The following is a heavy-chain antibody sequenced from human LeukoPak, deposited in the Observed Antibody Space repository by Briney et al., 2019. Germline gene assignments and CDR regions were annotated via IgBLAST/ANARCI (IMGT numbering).Heavy chain of an antibody. Sequence: GGSLRLSCAASGFSFSDHYMDWVRQASGKGLEWVARIKTKAESYATAYVASVKGRFTISRDDSKNTAYLQMDSLKTEDTAMYYCTRLSGGNSDSYYYGLDVWGQGTTVTVSS. V-gene: IGHV3-73*01. CDR3: TRLSGGNSDSYYYGLDV. CDR2: IKTKAESYAT. J-gene: IGHJ6*02. D-gene: IGHD4-23*01. CDR1: GFSFSDHY.